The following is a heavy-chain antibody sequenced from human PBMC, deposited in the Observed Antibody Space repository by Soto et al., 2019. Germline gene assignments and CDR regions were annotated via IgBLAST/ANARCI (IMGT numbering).Heavy chain of an antibody. CDR2: ITYDGSNK. D-gene: IGHD3-16*01. Sequence: GGSLRLSCAASGFTFSSYGMHWVRQAPGKGLEWVAVITYDGSNKYYAVSVKGSFTLSRDNSKNTLYLQMNSQRCEHTSVYFCARAGGLGAGISRFVHWGQGTLVTVSS. J-gene: IGHJ4*02. CDR1: GFTFSSYG. CDR3: ARAGGLGAGISRFVH. V-gene: IGHV3-30*03.